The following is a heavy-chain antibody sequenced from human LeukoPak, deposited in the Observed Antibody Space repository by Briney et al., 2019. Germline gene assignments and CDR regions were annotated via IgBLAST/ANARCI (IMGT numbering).Heavy chain of an antibody. V-gene: IGHV3-53*01. CDR1: RFTFSSHA. J-gene: IGHJ3*02. CDR3: ARVIQGAFDI. Sequence: PGGSLRLSCAASRFTFSSHAMHWVRQAPGKGLEWVSVIYSGGSTYYADSVKGRFTISRDNSKNTLYLQMNSLRAEDTAVYYCARVIQGAFDIWGQGTMVTVSS. CDR2: IYSGGST.